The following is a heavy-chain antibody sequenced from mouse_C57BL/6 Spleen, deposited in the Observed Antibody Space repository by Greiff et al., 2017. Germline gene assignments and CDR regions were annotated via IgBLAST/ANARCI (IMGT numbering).Heavy chain of an antibody. CDR2: SRNKANDYTT. J-gene: IGHJ3*01. CDR1: GFTFSDFY. Sequence: EVKLVESGGGLVQSGRSLRLSCATSGFTFSDFYMEWVRQAPGKGLEWIAASRNKANDYTTEYSASVKGRLIVSRDTSQSILYLQMNALRAEDTAIYYCARGLYYYGSRGAYWGQGTLVTVSA. V-gene: IGHV7-1*01. D-gene: IGHD1-1*01. CDR3: ARGLYYYGSRGAY.